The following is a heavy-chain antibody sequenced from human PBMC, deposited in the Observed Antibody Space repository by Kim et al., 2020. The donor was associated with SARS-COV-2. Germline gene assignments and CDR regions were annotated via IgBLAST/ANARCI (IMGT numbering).Heavy chain of an antibody. V-gene: IGHV4-34*01. Sequence: SETLSLTCAVYGGSFSGYYWSWIRQPPGKGLEWIGEINHSGSTNYNPSLKSRVTISVDTSKNQFSLKLSSVTAADTAVYYCARDGDYWRAWARTLHYYGMDVWGQGTTVTVSS. CDR1: GGSFSGYY. CDR3: ARDGDYWRAWARTLHYYGMDV. J-gene: IGHJ6*02. D-gene: IGHD4-17*01. CDR2: INHSGST.